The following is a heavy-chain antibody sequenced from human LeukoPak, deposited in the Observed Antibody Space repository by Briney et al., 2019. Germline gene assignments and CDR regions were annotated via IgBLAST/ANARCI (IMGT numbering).Heavy chain of an antibody. CDR2: ISSSSSYI. CDR1: GFTFSSYS. V-gene: IGHV3-21*04. D-gene: IGHD3-10*01. J-gene: IGHJ4*02. Sequence: PGGSLRLSCAASGFTFSSYSMNWVRQAPGKGLEWVSSISSSSSYIYYADSVKGRFTISRDNSKNTLYLQMNSLRAEDTAVYYCAKDLITMVRGVDFDYWGQGTLVTVSS. CDR3: AKDLITMVRGVDFDY.